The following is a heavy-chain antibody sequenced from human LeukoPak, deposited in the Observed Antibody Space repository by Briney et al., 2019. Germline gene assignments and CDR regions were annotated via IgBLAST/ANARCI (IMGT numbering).Heavy chain of an antibody. CDR3: SRGYNRQSNPFDY. V-gene: IGHV4-59*01. CDR1: GVTMSSNY. Sequence: PSETLSLTCNVSGVTMSSNYRSWIRQSPGKGLEWIGYICYSGSTDYNPSLKSRVTISVDRSKNQFSLRLGSVTAADTAVYYCSRGYNRQSNPFDYWGQGTLVTVSS. D-gene: IGHD1-1*01. J-gene: IGHJ4*02. CDR2: ICYSGST.